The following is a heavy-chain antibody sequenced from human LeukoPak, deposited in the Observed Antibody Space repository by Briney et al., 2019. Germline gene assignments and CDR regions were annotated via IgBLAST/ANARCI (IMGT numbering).Heavy chain of an antibody. CDR3: ARNIVVVPAALNWFDP. D-gene: IGHD2-2*01. Sequence: SSETLSLTCTVSGGSISSGGYYWSWIRQPPGKGLEWIGYIYHSGSTYYNPSLKSRVTISVDRSKNQFSLKLSSVTAADTAAYYCARNIVVVPAALNWFDPWGQGTLVTVSS. CDR1: GGSISSGGYY. CDR2: IYHSGST. V-gene: IGHV4-30-2*01. J-gene: IGHJ5*02.